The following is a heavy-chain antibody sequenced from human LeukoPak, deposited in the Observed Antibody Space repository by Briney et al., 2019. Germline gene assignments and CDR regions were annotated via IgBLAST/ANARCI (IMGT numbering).Heavy chain of an antibody. CDR3: AKFSWEVAGQKDFDY. CDR1: GFTFSSYA. V-gene: IGHV3-23*01. Sequence: GGSLRLSCAASGFTFSSYAMSWVRQAPGKGLEWVSAISGSGGSTYYADSVKGRFTISRDNSRNTLYLQMNSLRAEDTAVYYCAKFSWEVAGQKDFDYWGQGTLVTVSS. D-gene: IGHD6-19*01. J-gene: IGHJ4*02. CDR2: ISGSGGST.